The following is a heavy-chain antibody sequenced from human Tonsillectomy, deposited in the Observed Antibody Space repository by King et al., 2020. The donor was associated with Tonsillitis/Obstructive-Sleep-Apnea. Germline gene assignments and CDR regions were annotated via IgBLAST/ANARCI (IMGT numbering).Heavy chain of an antibody. J-gene: IGHJ4*02. D-gene: IGHD2-2*01. CDR1: GFTFRTYG. CDR3: ARDGYCSGTSCFFFDY. Sequence: VQLVESGGGVVQPGRSLRLSCVASGFTFRTYGMHWVRQAPGKGLEWVAVIWYDGSNEYYADSVKGRGTISRDNSKNTLYLQMNSLRAEDTAVYYCARDGYCSGTSCFFFDYWGQGTLVTVSS. CDR2: IWYDGSNE. V-gene: IGHV3-33*01.